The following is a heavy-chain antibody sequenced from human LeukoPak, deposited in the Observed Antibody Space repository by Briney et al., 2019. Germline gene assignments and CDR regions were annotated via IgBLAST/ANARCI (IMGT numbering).Heavy chain of an antibody. CDR3: ARQGGNVMPDAFDI. CDR2: IYYSGST. CDR1: SGSISSYY. V-gene: IGHV4-59*08. D-gene: IGHD4-23*01. Sequence: SETLSLTCTVSSGSISSYYWSWIRQPPGKGLEWIGYIYYSGSTNYNPSLKSRVTISVDTSKNQFSLKLSSVTAADTAVYYCARQGGNVMPDAFDIWGQGTMVTVSS. J-gene: IGHJ3*02.